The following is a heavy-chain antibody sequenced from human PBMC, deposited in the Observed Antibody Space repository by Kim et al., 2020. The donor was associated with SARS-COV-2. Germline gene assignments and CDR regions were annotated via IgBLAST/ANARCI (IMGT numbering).Heavy chain of an antibody. J-gene: IGHJ5*02. CDR3: ARDLVVAAAGGWFDP. CDR1: GGSISSGSYY. D-gene: IGHD6-13*01. Sequence: SETLSLTCTVSGGSISSGSYYWSWIRQPAGKGLEWIGRIYTSGSTNYNPSLKSRVTISVDTSKNQFSLKLSSVTAADTAVYYCARDLVVAAAGGWFDPWGQGTLVTVSS. CDR2: IYTSGST. V-gene: IGHV4-61*02.